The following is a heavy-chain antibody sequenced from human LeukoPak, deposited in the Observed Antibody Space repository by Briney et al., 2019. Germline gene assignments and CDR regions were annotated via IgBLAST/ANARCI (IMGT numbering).Heavy chain of an antibody. J-gene: IGHJ5*02. Sequence: SVMVSCKASRGIFRRYSTRWVRQAPGQGVEWMGGIVPIFGTADYAHKFQGRVTITADESTSTAYMELSSLRSEDTAVYYCARDRAAAGLNNWFDPWGQGTRVTASS. CDR2: IVPIFGTA. D-gene: IGHD6-13*01. CDR1: RGIFRRYS. V-gene: IGHV1-69*13. CDR3: ARDRAAAGLNNWFDP.